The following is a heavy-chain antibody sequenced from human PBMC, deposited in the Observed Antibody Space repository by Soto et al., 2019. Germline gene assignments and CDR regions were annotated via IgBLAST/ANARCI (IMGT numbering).Heavy chain of an antibody. V-gene: IGHV1-2*04. D-gene: IGHD3-3*01. Sequence: QVQLVQSGAEVKKPGASVKVSCKASGYTFTGYYMHWVRQAPGQGLEWMGWINPNSGGTNYAQKFQGWVTMTRDTSISTAYMELSRLRSDDTAVYYCARDTAYDFWSGSAYYGMDVWGQGTPVTVSS. CDR1: GYTFTGYY. CDR2: INPNSGGT. CDR3: ARDTAYDFWSGSAYYGMDV. J-gene: IGHJ6*02.